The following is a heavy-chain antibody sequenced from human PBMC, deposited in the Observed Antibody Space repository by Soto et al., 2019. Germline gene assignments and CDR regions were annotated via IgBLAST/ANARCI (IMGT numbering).Heavy chain of an antibody. V-gene: IGHV1-24*01. Sequence: ASVKVSCKVSGYTLTELSMHWVRQAPGKGLEWMGGFDPEDGETIYAQKFQGRVTMTEDTSTDTAYMELSSLRSEDTAVYYCATVGLAAVIYGGITGEYYFDYWGQGTLVTVSS. CDR1: GYTLTELS. J-gene: IGHJ4*02. CDR3: ATVGLAAVIYGGITGEYYFDY. CDR2: FDPEDGET. D-gene: IGHD7-27*01.